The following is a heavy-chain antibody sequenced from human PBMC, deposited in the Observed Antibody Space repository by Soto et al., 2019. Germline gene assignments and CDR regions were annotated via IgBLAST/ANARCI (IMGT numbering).Heavy chain of an antibody. J-gene: IGHJ4*02. CDR3: ARDLGYCSGGTCYSVLDY. CDR1: GFTFSSNW. CDR2: IKQDGSEK. Sequence: GGSLRLSCAASGFTFSSNWMNWVRQAPGKGPEWVANIKQDGSEKYYVDSVKGRFTISRDNAKNSLLLQMNSLRLEDTAVYYCARDLGYCSGGTCYSVLDYWGQGALVTVSS. V-gene: IGHV3-7*03. D-gene: IGHD2-15*01.